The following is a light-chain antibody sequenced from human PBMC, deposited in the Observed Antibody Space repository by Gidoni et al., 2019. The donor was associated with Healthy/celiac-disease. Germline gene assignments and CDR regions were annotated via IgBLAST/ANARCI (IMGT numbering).Light chain of an antibody. J-gene: IGKJ1*01. Sequence: IVMTKSPDPTAVSLGEGATINCKSSRSVLYSPNNKNYLAWYQQNPGQPPKLLIYWASTRESGVPDRFSGSGSGTDFTLTISSLQAEDVAVYYCQQYYSTPWTFGQGTKVEIK. V-gene: IGKV4-1*01. CDR2: WAS. CDR1: RSVLYSPNNKNY. CDR3: QQYYSTPWT.